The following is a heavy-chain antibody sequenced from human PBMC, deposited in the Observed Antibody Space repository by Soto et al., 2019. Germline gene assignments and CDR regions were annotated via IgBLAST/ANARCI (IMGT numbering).Heavy chain of an antibody. CDR2: IYSGGST. CDR3: AAYSHKGY. CDR1: GFTVSNNY. D-gene: IGHD3-16*01. Sequence: EAQLVESGGDLVQPGGSLRLSCAASGFTVSNNYMSWVRQAPGKGLEWVSLIYSGGSTYYADSVKGRFTISRDSSKNRLYLQMNSLRAEDAAMYYCAAYSHKGYWGQGTLVTVSS. V-gene: IGHV3-66*01. J-gene: IGHJ4*02.